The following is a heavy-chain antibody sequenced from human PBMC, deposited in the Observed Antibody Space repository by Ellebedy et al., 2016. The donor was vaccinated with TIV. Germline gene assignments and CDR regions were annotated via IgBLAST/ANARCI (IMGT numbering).Heavy chain of an antibody. J-gene: IGHJ3*02. D-gene: IGHD3-16*01. CDR1: RFSFSSYW. CDR3: ATDGSYGDYLSPTHAFEI. V-gene: IGHV3-7*01. CDR2: INQDGSQK. Sequence: GGSLRLSCAASRFSFSSYWMSWVRQAPGEGLEWVANINQDGSQKYYVDSVKGRFTISRDNVKNSLYLQLNSLRAEDTAVYYCATDGSYGDYLSPTHAFEIWGQGTLVTVSP.